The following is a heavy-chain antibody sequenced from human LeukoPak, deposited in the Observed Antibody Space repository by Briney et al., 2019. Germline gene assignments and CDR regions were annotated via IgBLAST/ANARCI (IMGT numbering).Heavy chain of an antibody. CDR1: GYTFTGYY. Sequence: ASVKVSCRASGYTFTGYYMHWLRQAPGQGLEWMGWVNPNSGGTDLAQKFQGRVTMTRDTSISTAYMELSRLRSEDTAVYYCARSGIQDWSEPFDYWGQGTLVTVSS. D-gene: IGHD5-18*01. V-gene: IGHV1-2*02. CDR2: VNPNSGGT. CDR3: ARSGIQDWSEPFDY. J-gene: IGHJ4*02.